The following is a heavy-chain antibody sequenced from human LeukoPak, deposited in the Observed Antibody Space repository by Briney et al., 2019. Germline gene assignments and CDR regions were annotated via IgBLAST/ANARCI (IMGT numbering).Heavy chain of an antibody. Sequence: GGSLRLSCAASGFTFSIFGMHWVRQAPGRGLEWMAFIRYDASNKYYADSVKGRFTISRDNSEKTLYLQMNSLRAEDTALYYCARSEGYYYYMDVWGKGTLVTVSS. V-gene: IGHV3-30*02. CDR3: ARSEGYYYYMDV. CDR2: IRYDASNK. J-gene: IGHJ6*03. CDR1: GFTFSIFG.